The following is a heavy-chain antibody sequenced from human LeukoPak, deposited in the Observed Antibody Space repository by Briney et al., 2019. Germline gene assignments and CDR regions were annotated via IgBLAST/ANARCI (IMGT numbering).Heavy chain of an antibody. CDR2: ITSGDYI. J-gene: IGHJ4*02. D-gene: IGHD3-9*01. CDR3: ARGHYDVLAASYKWTPDY. CDR1: GFTSSSYS. V-gene: IGHV3-21*01. Sequence: GGSLRLSCAASGFTSSSYSMNWVRQAPGKGLEWVSSITSGDYIYYADSVKGRFTTSRDNAKNSLSLQLNSLRVEDTAVYYCARGHYDVLAASYKWTPDYWGQGTLVTVSS.